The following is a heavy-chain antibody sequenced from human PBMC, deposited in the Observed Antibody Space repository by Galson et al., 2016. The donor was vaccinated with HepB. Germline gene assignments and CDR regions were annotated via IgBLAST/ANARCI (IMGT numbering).Heavy chain of an antibody. CDR3: ARGGGKPGISYGLDV. J-gene: IGHJ6*02. D-gene: IGHD3-10*01. CDR1: GFTVSSYW. V-gene: IGHV3-74*01. Sequence: SLRLSCAASGFTVSSYWMHWVRQAPGKGLVWVSRINSDGGSKDYADSVTGRFTISRDNAKNTLYLQMNSLRDEDTAVYFCARGGGKPGISYGLDVWGQGTTVTVSS. CDR2: INSDGGSK.